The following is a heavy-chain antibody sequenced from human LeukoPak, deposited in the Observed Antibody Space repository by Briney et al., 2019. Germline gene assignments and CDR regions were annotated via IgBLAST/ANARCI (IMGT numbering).Heavy chain of an antibody. CDR3: ARPYYYGSGSHLDY. D-gene: IGHD3-10*01. CDR1: GYTFTGYY. Sequence: ASVKVSCKASGYTFTGYYMHWVRQAPGQGLEWMGWINPNSGGTNYARKFQGRVTMTRDTSISTAYMELSRLRSDDTAVYYCARPYYYGSGSHLDYWGQGTLVTVSS. V-gene: IGHV1-2*02. CDR2: INPNSGGT. J-gene: IGHJ4*02.